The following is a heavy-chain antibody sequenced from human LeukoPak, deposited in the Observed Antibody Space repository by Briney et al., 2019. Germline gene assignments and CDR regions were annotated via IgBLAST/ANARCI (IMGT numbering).Heavy chain of an antibody. D-gene: IGHD3-22*01. V-gene: IGHV4-59*08. J-gene: IGHJ4*02. CDR2: IYYSGNT. CDR1: GGSISSYY. CDR3: ASYDSSGASGY. Sequence: SETPSLTCTVSGGSISSYYWSWIRQPPGKGLEWIGYIYYSGNTNYNPSLKSRVTISVDTSKNQFSLKLSSVTAADTAVYYCASYDSSGASGYWGQGTLVTASS.